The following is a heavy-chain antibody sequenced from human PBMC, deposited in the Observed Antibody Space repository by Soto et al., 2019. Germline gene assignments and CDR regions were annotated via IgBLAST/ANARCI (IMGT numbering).Heavy chain of an antibody. Sequence: VGPVRLSCVASGFSFRNYGGHWVRQAPGKGLEWVANIKQDGSEIYYVDSVKGRFTISRDNAKNSLFLQMNRLRAEDTAVYYCARGWASLDYWGQGTLVTVSS. CDR3: ARGWASLDY. V-gene: IGHV3-7*03. D-gene: IGHD6-19*01. J-gene: IGHJ4*02. CDR1: GFSFRNYG. CDR2: IKQDGSEI.